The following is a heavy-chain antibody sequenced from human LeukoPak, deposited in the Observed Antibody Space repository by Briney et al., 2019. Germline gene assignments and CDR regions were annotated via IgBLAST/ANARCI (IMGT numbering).Heavy chain of an antibody. CDR3: AKLVKERVTTVTKSYYFDY. Sequence: GGSLRLSCAASGFTVSSNYMSWVRQAPGKGLEWVSVIYSGGSTYYADSVKGRFTISRDNSKNTLYLQMNSLRAEDTAVYYCAKLVKERVTTVTKSYYFDYWGQGTLVTVSS. D-gene: IGHD4-17*01. CDR2: IYSGGST. J-gene: IGHJ4*02. CDR1: GFTVSSNY. V-gene: IGHV3-53*01.